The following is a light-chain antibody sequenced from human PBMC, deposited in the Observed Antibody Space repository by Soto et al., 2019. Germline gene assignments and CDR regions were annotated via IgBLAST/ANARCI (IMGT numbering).Light chain of an antibody. Sequence: DIQMTQSPSSLSASVGDRVTITCRASQSISSYLNWYQQKPGKAPKLLIYAASSLQSGVPSRFSGSGSGTDFTLTISSLQPEDFATYYCQQSYSTPRTFGAGTKVYI. CDR3: QQSYSTPRT. J-gene: IGKJ3*01. CDR1: QSISSY. CDR2: AAS. V-gene: IGKV1-39*01.